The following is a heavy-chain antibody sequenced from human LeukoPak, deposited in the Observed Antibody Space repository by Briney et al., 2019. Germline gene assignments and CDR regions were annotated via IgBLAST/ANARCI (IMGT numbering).Heavy chain of an antibody. V-gene: IGHV4-34*01. CDR2: INHSGST. CDR1: GGSFSGYY. J-gene: IGHJ5*02. D-gene: IGHD6-19*01. Sequence: SETLSLTCAVYGGSFSGYYWSWIRQPPGKGLEWIGEINHSGSTNYNPSLKSRVTISVDKSKNQFSLKLSSVTAADTAVYYCAGQWPPPNWFDPWGQGTLVTVSS. CDR3: AGQWPPPNWFDP.